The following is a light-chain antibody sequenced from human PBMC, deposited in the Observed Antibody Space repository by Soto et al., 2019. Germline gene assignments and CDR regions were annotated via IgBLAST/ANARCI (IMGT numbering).Light chain of an antibody. CDR1: SSDVGGYAY. Sequence: QSALTQPDSVSGSPGQSITISCTGTSSDVGGYAYVCWYQHHPGKAPKLLIYEVSQRPSKFSNRFSGSKSGNTASLTISGLQAEDEADYYCSSYTSSNTLVFGTGTKLTV. V-gene: IGLV2-14*01. J-gene: IGLJ1*01. CDR2: EVS. CDR3: SSYTSSNTLV.